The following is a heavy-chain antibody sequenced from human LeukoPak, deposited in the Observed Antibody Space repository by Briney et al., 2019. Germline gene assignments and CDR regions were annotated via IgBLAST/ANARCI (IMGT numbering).Heavy chain of an antibody. CDR2: IKQDGSEK. J-gene: IGHJ4*02. D-gene: IGHD3-3*01. V-gene: IGHV3-7*01. CDR3: ARSARSDRYDFWSGYFPD. Sequence: GGSLRLSCAASGFTFSYYWMSWVRQAPGKGLEWVANIKQDGSEKYYVDSVKGRFTISRDNAKNSLYLQMNSLRAEDTAVYYCARSARSDRYDFWSGYFPDWGQGSLVTVSS. CDR1: GFTFSYYW.